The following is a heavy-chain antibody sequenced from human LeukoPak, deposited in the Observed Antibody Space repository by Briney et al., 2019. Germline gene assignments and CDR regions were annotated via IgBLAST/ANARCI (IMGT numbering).Heavy chain of an antibody. Sequence: PGGTLRLSCSASGFTFSRSPMHWVRQAPGKGLEYVSAIARNGGSTYYADSVKGRFAISRDNSKNTLYLQMSSLRAEDTAVYYCVKEEQVAYYYYGLDVWGQGTTVTVSS. J-gene: IGHJ6*02. CDR3: VKEEQVAYYYYGLDV. CDR1: GFTFSRSP. V-gene: IGHV3-64D*09. CDR2: IARNGGST. D-gene: IGHD6-13*01.